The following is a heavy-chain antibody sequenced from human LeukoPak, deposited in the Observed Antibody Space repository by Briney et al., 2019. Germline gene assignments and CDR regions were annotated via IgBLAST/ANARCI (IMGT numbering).Heavy chain of an antibody. Sequence: GGSLRLSCAASGFMFSSYAMSWVRQAPGKGLEWVSVRCGSGGSTYYADSLKGRFTISRDNAKNSLYLQMNSLRAEDTAFYYCAKALYGIPPFDYWGQGTLVTVSS. V-gene: IGHV3-23*01. CDR1: GFMFSSYA. D-gene: IGHD2-2*02. CDR2: RCGSGGST. CDR3: AKALYGIPPFDY. J-gene: IGHJ4*02.